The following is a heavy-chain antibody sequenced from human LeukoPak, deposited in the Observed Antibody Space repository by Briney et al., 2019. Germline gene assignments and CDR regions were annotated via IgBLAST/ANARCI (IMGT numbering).Heavy chain of an antibody. Sequence: GGSLRLSCAASGFTFSSSAMSWVRQAPGKGLEWVANIKQDGSEKYYVDSVKGRFTISRDNAKNSLYLQLNSLRAEDTAVYYCARARGGYDFDYWGQGTLVTVSS. CDR3: ARARGGYDFDY. CDR1: GFTFSSSA. CDR2: IKQDGSEK. D-gene: IGHD5-12*01. J-gene: IGHJ4*02. V-gene: IGHV3-7*03.